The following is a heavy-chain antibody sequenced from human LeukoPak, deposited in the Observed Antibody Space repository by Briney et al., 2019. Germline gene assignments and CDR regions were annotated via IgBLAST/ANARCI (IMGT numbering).Heavy chain of an antibody. CDR2: ISGSGGST. D-gene: IGHD2-2*01. Sequence: TGGSLRLSCAASGFTFSSYGMSWVRQAPGKGLEWVSAISGSGGSTYYADSVKGRFTISRDNSKNTLYLQMNSLRADDAAIYYCARGYCTSTNCNNWFDPWGQGALVTVSS. CDR1: GFTFSSYG. V-gene: IGHV3-23*01. J-gene: IGHJ5*02. CDR3: ARGYCTSTNCNNWFDP.